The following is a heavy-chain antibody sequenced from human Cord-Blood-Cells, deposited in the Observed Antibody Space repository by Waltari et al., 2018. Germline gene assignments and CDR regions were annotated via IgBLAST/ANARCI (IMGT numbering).Heavy chain of an antibody. D-gene: IGHD3-10*01. CDR3: ARDLYYYGSGSYSFFDY. CDR2: INAGNGNT. J-gene: IGHJ4*02. Sequence: QVQLVQSGAEVKKPGASVKVSCKASGNTFTSYAMHWVRQAPGQRLEWMGWINAGNGNTKYSQKFQGRVTITRDTSASTAYMELSSLRSEDTAVYYCARDLYYYGSGSYSFFDYWGQGTLVTVSS. CDR1: GNTFTSYA. V-gene: IGHV1-3*01.